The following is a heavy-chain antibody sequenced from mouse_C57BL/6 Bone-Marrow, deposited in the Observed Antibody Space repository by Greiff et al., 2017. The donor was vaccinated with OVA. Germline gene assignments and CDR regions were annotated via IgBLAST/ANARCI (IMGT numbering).Heavy chain of an antibody. CDR1: GFSLTSYA. V-gene: IGHV2-9-1*01. Sequence: VQLQQSGPGLVAPSQSLSITCTVSGFSLTSYAISWVRQPPGKGLEWLGVIWTGGGTNYNSALKSRLSISKDNSKSQVFLKMNSLQTDDTARYYCARTLYYGNYKGYYFDYWGQGTTLTVSS. D-gene: IGHD2-1*01. CDR3: ARTLYYGNYKGYYFDY. CDR2: IWTGGGT. J-gene: IGHJ2*01.